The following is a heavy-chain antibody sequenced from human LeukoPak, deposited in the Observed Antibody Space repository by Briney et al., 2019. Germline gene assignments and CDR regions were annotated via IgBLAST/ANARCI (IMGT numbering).Heavy chain of an antibody. Sequence: GGSLRLSCAASGFMFSSYVMTWVRQPPGKGLEWVSSIISSDGSTYYADSVKARLIISRDNSKNTLYLQLSSLRAEDTAVYYCAKQSKLSCSSTTCPLDYWGQGTLVTVSS. CDR1: GFMFSSYV. D-gene: IGHD2-2*01. CDR3: AKQSKLSCSSTTCPLDY. CDR2: IISSDGST. J-gene: IGHJ4*02. V-gene: IGHV3-23*01.